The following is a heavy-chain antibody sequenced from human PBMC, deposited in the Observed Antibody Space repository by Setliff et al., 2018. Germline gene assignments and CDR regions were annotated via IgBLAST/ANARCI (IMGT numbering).Heavy chain of an antibody. D-gene: IGHD3-16*01. CDR3: ARLRGAFDY. CDR2: IYYSGST. CDR1: GGSISSYY. J-gene: IGHJ4*02. Sequence: SETPSLTCTVSGGSISSYYWSWIRQPPGKRLEWIGYIYYSGSTNYNPSLESRVTISVDTSKNQFSLRLNSATAADTAVYYCARLRGAFDYWGQGTLVTVSS. V-gene: IGHV4-59*01.